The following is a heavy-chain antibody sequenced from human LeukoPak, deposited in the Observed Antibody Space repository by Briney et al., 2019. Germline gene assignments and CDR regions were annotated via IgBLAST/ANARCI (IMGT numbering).Heavy chain of an antibody. CDR3: AKAVLGYYYYYMDV. D-gene: IGHD3-16*01. V-gene: IGHV3-23*01. CDR1: GFTFSSYS. CDR2: ISGSGGHT. J-gene: IGHJ6*03. Sequence: QPGGSLRLSCAVSGFTFSSYSMNWVRQAPGKGLEWVSSISGSGGHTYYADSVKGRFTISRDNSKNTLYLQMNSLRAEDTAVYYCAKAVLGYYYYYMDVWGKGTTVTVSS.